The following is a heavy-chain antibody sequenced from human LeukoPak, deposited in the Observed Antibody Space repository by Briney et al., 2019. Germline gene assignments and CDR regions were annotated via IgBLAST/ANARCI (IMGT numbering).Heavy chain of an antibody. Sequence: PGGSLRLSCAASGFTFSSYAMSWVRQAPGKGLEWVSAISGSGGSTHYADSVKGRFTISRDNSKNTLYLQMNSLRAEDTAVYYCAKVRYSSGWDLYPTKTNLDYWGQGTLVTVSS. CDR3: AKVRYSSGWDLYPTKTNLDY. D-gene: IGHD6-19*01. V-gene: IGHV3-23*01. CDR1: GFTFSSYA. J-gene: IGHJ4*02. CDR2: ISGSGGST.